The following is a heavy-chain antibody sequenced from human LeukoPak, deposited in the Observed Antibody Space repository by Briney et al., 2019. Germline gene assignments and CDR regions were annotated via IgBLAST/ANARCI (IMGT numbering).Heavy chain of an antibody. D-gene: IGHD2-15*01. J-gene: IGHJ4*02. CDR3: ARLAGYCSGGSCYPQYYFDY. CDR1: GYSFTSYW. CDR2: IYPGDSDT. Sequence: GESLKISCKGSGYSFTSYWIGWARQMPGKGLEWMGIIYPGDSDTRYSPSFQGQVTISADKSISTAYLQWSSLKASDTAMYYCARLAGYCSGGSCYPQYYFDYWGQGTLVTVSS. V-gene: IGHV5-51*01.